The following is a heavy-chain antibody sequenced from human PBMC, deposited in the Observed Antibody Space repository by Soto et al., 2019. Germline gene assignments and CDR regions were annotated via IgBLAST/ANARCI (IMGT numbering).Heavy chain of an antibody. V-gene: IGHV3-23*01. CDR1: GFTFSSYA. D-gene: IGHD6-19*01. J-gene: IGHJ3*01. Sequence: GGSLRLSCAASGFTFSSYAMSWVRQAPGKGLEWVSAISGSGGSTNYADSVKGRFTISRDNSKNTLYLQMNSRRAEDTAVYYCAKDWPSGTQWLVARVGVGGFDVWGQGTMVTVSS. CDR3: AKDWPSGTQWLVARVGVGGFDV. CDR2: ISGSGGST.